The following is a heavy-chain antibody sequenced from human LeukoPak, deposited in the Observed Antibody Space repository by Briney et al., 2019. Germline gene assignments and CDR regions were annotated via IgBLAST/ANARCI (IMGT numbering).Heavy chain of an antibody. CDR3: ARAVVVSSYFDY. CDR1: GFTFSNYA. Sequence: GGSLRLSCAASGFTFSNYAIHWVRQTPGKGLKWVAVISYDGSIKFYADSVNGRLTISRDNSENTLYLQMNSLRAEDTAVYYCARAVVVSSYFDYWGQGTLVTVSS. D-gene: IGHD2-15*01. J-gene: IGHJ4*02. CDR2: ISYDGSIK. V-gene: IGHV3-30-3*01.